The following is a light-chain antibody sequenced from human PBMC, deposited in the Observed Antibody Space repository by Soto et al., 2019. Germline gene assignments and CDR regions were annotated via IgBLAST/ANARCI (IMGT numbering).Light chain of an antibody. V-gene: IGLV4-69*01. CDR2: LNGDGSH. Sequence: QPVLTQPPSASASLGASVKLTCTLSSGHSSYAIAWHQQQPEKGPRYLMKLNGDGSHSKGDGIPDRFSGSSSGAERYLTISSLQSEDEADYYCQTWGTGIQVFGGGNKLTVL. CDR3: QTWGTGIQV. J-gene: IGLJ2*01. CDR1: SGHSSYA.